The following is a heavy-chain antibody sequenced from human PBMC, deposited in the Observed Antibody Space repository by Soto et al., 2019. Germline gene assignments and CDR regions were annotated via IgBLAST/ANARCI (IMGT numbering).Heavy chain of an antibody. CDR1: GYTFTSYY. CDR2: INPSGGST. Sequence: GASVKVSCKASGYTFTSYYMHWVRQAPGQGLEWMGIINPSGGSTSYAQKFQGRVTMTRDTSTSTVYMELSSLRSEDTAVYYCARDGYYYDSSGYFDYWGQGTLVTVSS. CDR3: ARDGYYYDSSGYFDY. D-gene: IGHD3-22*01. J-gene: IGHJ4*02. V-gene: IGHV1-46*01.